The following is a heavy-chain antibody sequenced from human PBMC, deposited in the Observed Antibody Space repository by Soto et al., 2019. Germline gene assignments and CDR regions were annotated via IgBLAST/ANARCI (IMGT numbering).Heavy chain of an antibody. J-gene: IGHJ6*02. CDR2: IKCDGSEK. Sequence: GGSLRLSCAASGFTFSSSWMHWVCQAPEKGLEWVADIKCDGSEKYYVDSVKGRLTISRDNAKNSLYLQVNSLRAEDMTVYYCVRGGGDCPNYYYGMDVWGQGTTVTVSS. V-gene: IGHV3-7*03. CDR3: VRGGGDCPNYYYGMDV. D-gene: IGHD2-21*02. CDR1: GFTFSSSW.